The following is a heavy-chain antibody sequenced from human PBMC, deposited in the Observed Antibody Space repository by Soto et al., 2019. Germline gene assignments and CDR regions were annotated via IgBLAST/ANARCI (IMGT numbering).Heavy chain of an antibody. CDR1: VFTVSSYA. J-gene: IGHJ5*02. CDR2: ISGSGGST. CDR3: AKSWYQLRSWFDP. V-gene: IGHV3-23*01. Sequence: GGSLRLSCAASVFTVSSYAMSWVRQAPGKGLEWVSAISGSGGSTYYADSVKGRFTISRDNSKNTLYLQMNSLRAEDTAVYYCAKSWYQLRSWFDPWGQGTLVTVSS. D-gene: IGHD2-2*01.